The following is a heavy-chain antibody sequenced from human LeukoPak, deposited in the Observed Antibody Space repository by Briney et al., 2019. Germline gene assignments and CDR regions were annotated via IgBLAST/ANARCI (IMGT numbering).Heavy chain of an antibody. CDR1: GLRFPNYG. CDR3: VTYRSGYYQFDY. Sequence: GVSLEIPCEGSGLRFPNYGRGGVPQVPGKGREGVGILYPGDSDTRYGPSFQGTVLISVDKSISTAYLQWRSLKASDTAVYSCVTYRSGYYQFDYWGQGTLVTISS. V-gene: IGHV5-51*01. J-gene: IGHJ4*02. D-gene: IGHD5-12*01. CDR2: LYPGDSDT.